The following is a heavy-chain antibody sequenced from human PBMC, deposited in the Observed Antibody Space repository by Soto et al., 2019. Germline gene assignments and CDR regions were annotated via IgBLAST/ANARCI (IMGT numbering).Heavy chain of an antibody. CDR3: ARARSAPPFDL. CDR1: GGSISSGDYY. V-gene: IGHV4-30-4*01. J-gene: IGHJ2*01. Sequence: QVQLQESGPGLVKPSQTLSLTCTVSGGSISSGDYYWSWIRQPPGKGLEWIGYIYYSGTTYYNPSLESRVTISVDTSRYKASLKLSSVTAADTSEYYCARARSAPPFDLWGRGTQVNVSS. CDR2: IYYSGTT. D-gene: IGHD3-3*01.